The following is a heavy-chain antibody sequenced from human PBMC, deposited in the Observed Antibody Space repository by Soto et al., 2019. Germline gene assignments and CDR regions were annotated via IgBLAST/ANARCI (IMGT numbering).Heavy chain of an antibody. V-gene: IGHV3-48*03. CDR2: ISSSGSTI. J-gene: IGHJ3*02. Sequence: GGSLRLSCVASGFTFSSYEMNWVRQAPGKGLEWVSYISSSGSTIYYADSVKGRFTISRDNAENSLYLQMNSLRAEDTAVYSCASGGSGSPSWDAFDIWGQGTMVTVSS. D-gene: IGHD6-13*01. CDR3: ASGGSGSPSWDAFDI. CDR1: GFTFSSYE.